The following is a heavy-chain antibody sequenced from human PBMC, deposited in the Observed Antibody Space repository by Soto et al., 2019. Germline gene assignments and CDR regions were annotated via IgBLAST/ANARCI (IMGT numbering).Heavy chain of an antibody. V-gene: IGHV3-23*01. CDR1: GFTFMNYG. J-gene: IGHJ4*02. CDR2: FTSGGYI. CDR3: ARTDKFNSQSSGWANRFDF. D-gene: IGHD6-19*01. Sequence: EVHLLESGGDLVHPGGSLRLYCAASGFTFMNYGMTWVRQAPGKRPEGVATFTSGGYISYRDTVEGRFTISRDISKNMVFLQMNSLRVEDTAVYYCARTDKFNSQSSGWANRFDFWGQGTLVTVSS.